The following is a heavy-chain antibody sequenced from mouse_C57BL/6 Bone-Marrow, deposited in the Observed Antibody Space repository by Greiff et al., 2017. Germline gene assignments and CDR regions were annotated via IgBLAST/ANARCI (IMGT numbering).Heavy chain of an antibody. CDR2: IHPNSGST. Sequence: QVQLQQPGAELVKPGASVKLSCKASGYTFTSYWMHWVKQRPGQGLEWIGMIHPNSGSTNYNEKFKSKATLTVVKSSSTAYMQLSSLTSEDSAVYYCAYDGYYVSFAYWGQGTLVTVSA. J-gene: IGHJ3*01. CDR3: AYDGYYVSFAY. CDR1: GYTFTSYW. D-gene: IGHD2-3*01. V-gene: IGHV1-64*01.